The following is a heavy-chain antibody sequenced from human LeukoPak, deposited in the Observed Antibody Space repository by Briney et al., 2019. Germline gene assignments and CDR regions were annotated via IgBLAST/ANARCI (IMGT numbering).Heavy chain of an antibody. CDR2: INHSGST. Sequence: PSETLSLTCAVYGGSFSGYYWSWIRQPPGKGLEWIGEINHSGSTNYNPSLESRVSISVDKSKNQFSLKLNSVTAADTAVYYCARGASTFPFDYWGQGTLVTVSS. CDR3: ARGASTFPFDY. D-gene: IGHD3-16*01. V-gene: IGHV4-34*01. J-gene: IGHJ4*02. CDR1: GGSFSGYY.